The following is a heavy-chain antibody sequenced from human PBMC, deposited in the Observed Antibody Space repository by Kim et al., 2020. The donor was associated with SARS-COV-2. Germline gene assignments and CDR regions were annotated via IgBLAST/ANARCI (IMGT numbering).Heavy chain of an antibody. CDR1: GFTFSNAW. V-gene: IGHV3-15*01. Sequence: GGSLRLSCAASGFTFSNAWMSWVRQAPGKGLEWVGRIKSKTDGGTTDYAAPVKGRFTISRDDSKNTLYLQMNSLKTEDTAVYYCTTDEGTGTTPNWFDPWGQGTLVTVSS. CDR3: TTDEGTGTTPNWFDP. D-gene: IGHD1-1*01. J-gene: IGHJ5*02. CDR2: IKSKTDGGTT.